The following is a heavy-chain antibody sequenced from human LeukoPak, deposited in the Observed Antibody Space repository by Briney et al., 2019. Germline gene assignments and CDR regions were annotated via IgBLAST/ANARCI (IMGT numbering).Heavy chain of an antibody. D-gene: IGHD3-22*01. J-gene: IGHJ5*02. CDR3: ARDSPYYYDSSGYYWFDP. Sequence: SETLSLTCTVSGYSISSGYYWGWIRQPPGKGLEWIGSIYHSGSTYYNPSLKSRVTISVDTSKNQFSLKLSSVTAADTAVYYCARDSPYYYDSSGYYWFDPWGQGTLVTVSS. CDR1: GYSISSGYY. CDR2: IYHSGST. V-gene: IGHV4-38-2*02.